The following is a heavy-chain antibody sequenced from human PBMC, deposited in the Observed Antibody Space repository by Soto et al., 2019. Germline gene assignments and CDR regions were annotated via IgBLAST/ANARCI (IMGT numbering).Heavy chain of an antibody. J-gene: IGHJ4*02. D-gene: IGHD6-6*01. Sequence: PSETLSLTCSASGGSITISGYYWGWIRQLPGKGLEWIGYIYYTDSAYYNPSLKSRVFISVDTSKNRFSLKMGSVTAADTAVYFCARSYLGSSSSGRGFDLWGQGTLVTVSS. V-gene: IGHV4-31*03. CDR1: GGSITISGYY. CDR2: IYYTDSA. CDR3: ARSYLGSSSSGRGFDL.